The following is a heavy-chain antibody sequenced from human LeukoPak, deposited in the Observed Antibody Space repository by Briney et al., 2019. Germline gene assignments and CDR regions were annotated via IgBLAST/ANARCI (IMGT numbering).Heavy chain of an antibody. Sequence: PGGSLRLSCAASGFTVSSNYMSWVRQAPGKGLEWVSVIYSGGSTYYADSVKGRFTISRDNSKNTLYLQMNSLRAEDTAVYYCAGTKYSSGWYAGYWGQGTLVTVSS. J-gene: IGHJ4*02. CDR1: GFTVSSNY. D-gene: IGHD6-19*01. V-gene: IGHV3-53*01. CDR2: IYSGGST. CDR3: AGTKYSSGWYAGY.